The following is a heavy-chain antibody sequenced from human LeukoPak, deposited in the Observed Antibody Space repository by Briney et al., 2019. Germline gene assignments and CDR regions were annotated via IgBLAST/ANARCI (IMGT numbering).Heavy chain of an antibody. CDR1: GLSFTAYS. CDR2: IGPGGDI. Sequence: GGSLRHSCAASGLSFTAYSMNWVRQAPGRGLEWISYIGPGGDIYYADSVTGRFTVSRDTAKNSLYLQMNGLRVEDTAVYYCARRFDSWGQGTLVTVSS. V-gene: IGHV3-48*01. CDR3: ARRFDS. J-gene: IGHJ4*02.